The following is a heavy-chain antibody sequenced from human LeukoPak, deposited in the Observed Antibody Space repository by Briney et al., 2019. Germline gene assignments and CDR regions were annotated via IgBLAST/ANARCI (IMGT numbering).Heavy chain of an antibody. CDR1: GFTFSTCD. J-gene: IGHJ6*02. CDR3: TRGARYGMDV. CDR2: ISYNGSYK. V-gene: IGHV3-30*03. Sequence: GGSLRLSCAASGFTFSTCDMSWVRQAPGKGLEWVAVISYNGSYKYYAESVKGRFTISRDNAKNTLYLQMNSLRAEDTAVYYCTRGARYGMDVWGQGTTVTVS.